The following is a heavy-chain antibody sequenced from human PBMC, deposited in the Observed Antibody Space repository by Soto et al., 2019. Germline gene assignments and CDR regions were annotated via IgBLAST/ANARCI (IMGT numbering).Heavy chain of an antibody. J-gene: IGHJ3*02. D-gene: IGHD7-27*01. CDR1: GGSISSGDYY. Sequence: SETLSLTCTVSGGSISSGDYYWSWIRHPPGKGLEWIGYIYYSGSTYYNPSLKSRVTISVDTSKNQFSLKLSSVTAADTAVYYCARGIWARMDAFDIWGQGTMVTVSS. CDR3: ARGIWARMDAFDI. V-gene: IGHV4-30-4*01. CDR2: IYYSGST.